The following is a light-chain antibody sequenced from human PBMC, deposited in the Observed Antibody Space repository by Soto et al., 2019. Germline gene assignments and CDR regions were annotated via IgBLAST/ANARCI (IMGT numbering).Light chain of an antibody. CDR3: QQRSDWPPIT. J-gene: IGKJ5*01. V-gene: IGKV3-11*01. Sequence: EIVLTQSPATLSLSPGERATLSCRASQSVGNNLAWYQQKPGQAPGLLIYDASNRATGIPARFSGSGSGTDFTLTISSLEPEDFAVYYCQQRSDWPPITFGQGTRLEIK. CDR2: DAS. CDR1: QSVGNN.